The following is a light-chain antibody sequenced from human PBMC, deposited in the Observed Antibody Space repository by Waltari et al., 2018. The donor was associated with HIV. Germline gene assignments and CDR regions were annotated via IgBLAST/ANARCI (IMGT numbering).Light chain of an antibody. CDR1: QSVSSK. CDR3: QQYKNWPLT. V-gene: IGKV3-15*01. CDR2: GAS. Sequence: EIVTTQSAATLSVSPGVSATLSCRASQSVSSKLAWYQQTPGQDPRLLIYGASTRATGIPAMFSGSVSGTEFTLTISILQSEDFSVYYCQQYKNWPLTFGGGTKVEIK. J-gene: IGKJ4*01.